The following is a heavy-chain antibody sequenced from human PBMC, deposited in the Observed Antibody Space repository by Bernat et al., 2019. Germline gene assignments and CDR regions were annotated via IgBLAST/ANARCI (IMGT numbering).Heavy chain of an antibody. J-gene: IGHJ3*02. CDR2: MNPNSGNT. V-gene: IGHV1-8*01. Sequence: QVQLVQSGAEVKKPGASVKVSCKASGYTFTSYDINWVRQATGQGLEWMGWMNPNSGNTGYAQKFQGRVTMTRNTSISTAYMELSSLRSEDTAVYYCAIPYYDILTGYHDAFDIWGQGTMVTVSS. CDR1: GYTFTSYD. CDR3: AIPYYDILTGYHDAFDI. D-gene: IGHD3-9*01.